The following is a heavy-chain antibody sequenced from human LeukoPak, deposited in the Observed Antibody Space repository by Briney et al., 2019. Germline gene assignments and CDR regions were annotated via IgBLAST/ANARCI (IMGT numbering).Heavy chain of an antibody. CDR2: INHSGST. J-gene: IGHJ6*03. CDR3: ARALMKYYYYYMDV. Sequence: SETLSLTCAVYGGSFSGYYWSWIRQPPGEGLEWIGEINHSGSTNYNPSLKSRVTISVDTSKNQFSLKLSSVTAADTAVYYCARALMKYYYYYMDVWGKGTTVTVSS. CDR1: GGSFSGYY. V-gene: IGHV4-34*01.